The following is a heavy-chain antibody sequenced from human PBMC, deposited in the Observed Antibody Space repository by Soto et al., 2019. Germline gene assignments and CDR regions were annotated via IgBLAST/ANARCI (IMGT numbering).Heavy chain of an antibody. D-gene: IGHD3-22*01. CDR1: GYTFTGYY. CDR3: AKDYYDSSGYYYGY. Sequence: VASVKVSCKASGYTFTGYYMHWVRQAPGQGLEWMGWINPNSGGTNYAQKFQGRVTMTRDTSISTAYMELSRLRSDDTAVYYCAKDYYDSSGYYYGYWGQGTLVTVSS. J-gene: IGHJ4*02. CDR2: INPNSGGT. V-gene: IGHV1-2*02.